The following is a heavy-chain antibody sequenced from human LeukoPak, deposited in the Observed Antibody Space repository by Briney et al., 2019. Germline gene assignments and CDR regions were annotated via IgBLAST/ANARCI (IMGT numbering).Heavy chain of an antibody. Sequence: GGSLRLSCVASGFTFSSYWMHWVRQAPGKGLVWVSRIDSDGRRTTSASYAESVKGRFTISRDNARNTLYLQMNNLRAEDTAVYYRARDVWGDRDSYFDRWGQGTLVTVSS. J-gene: IGHJ4*02. V-gene: IGHV3-74*01. D-gene: IGHD2-21*01. CDR1: GFTFSSYW. CDR2: IDSDGRRTTSA. CDR3: ARDVWGDRDSYFDR.